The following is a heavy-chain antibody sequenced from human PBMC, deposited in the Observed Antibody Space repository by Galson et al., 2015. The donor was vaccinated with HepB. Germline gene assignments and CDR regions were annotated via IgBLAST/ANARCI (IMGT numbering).Heavy chain of an antibody. CDR3: ARGGGEQWPENAFDI. Sequence: LSLTCTVSGGSISSYYWSWIRQPAGKGLEWIGRIYTSGSTNYNPSLKSRVTMSVDTSKNQFSLKLSSVTAADTAVYYCARGGGEQWPENAFDIWGQGTMVTVSS. CDR1: GGSISSYY. D-gene: IGHD6-19*01. CDR2: IYTSGST. V-gene: IGHV4-4*07. J-gene: IGHJ3*02.